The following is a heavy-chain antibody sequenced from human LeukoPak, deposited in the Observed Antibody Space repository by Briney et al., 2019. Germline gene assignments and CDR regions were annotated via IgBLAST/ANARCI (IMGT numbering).Heavy chain of an antibody. CDR2: INNDGSST. Sequence: GGSLRLSCGASGFTFSSYWMHWVRQAPGKVLVWVSRINNDGSSTSYADSVQGRFTISRDNAKNTLYLQMNSLRAEDTALYYCARVARGDYYYYYMDVWGKGTTVTVSS. D-gene: IGHD3-10*01. V-gene: IGHV3-74*01. CDR3: ARVARGDYYYYYMDV. J-gene: IGHJ6*03. CDR1: GFTFSSYW.